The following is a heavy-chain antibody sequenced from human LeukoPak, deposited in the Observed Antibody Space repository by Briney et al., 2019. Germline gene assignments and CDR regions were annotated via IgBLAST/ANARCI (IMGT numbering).Heavy chain of an antibody. CDR1: GYTFTSYG. CDR3: ATTSEGVGDYVEDY. Sequence: ASVKVSCKTSGYTFTSYGISWVRQAPGQGLEWMGWISAYTGNTNYAQKLQGRVTMTTDTSTSTAYMELRSLRSEDTAVYYCATTSEGVGDYVEDYWGQGTLVTVSS. V-gene: IGHV1-18*01. J-gene: IGHJ4*02. CDR2: ISAYTGNT. D-gene: IGHD4-17*01.